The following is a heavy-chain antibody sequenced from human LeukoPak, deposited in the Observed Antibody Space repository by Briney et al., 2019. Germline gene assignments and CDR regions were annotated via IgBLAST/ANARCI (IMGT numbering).Heavy chain of an antibody. CDR3: ARETGYCSGGRCYFIY. D-gene: IGHD2-15*01. CDR1: GYTFTGSY. V-gene: IGHV1-2*02. J-gene: IGHJ4*02. Sequence: GASVKVFCKASGYTFTGSYIHWVRQAPGQGLEWMGWINPNSGGTSSAQKFQGRVTMTRDTSVSTAYMELSSLRSDDTALYYCARETGYCSGGRCYFIYWGQGTLVTVSS. CDR2: INPNSGGT.